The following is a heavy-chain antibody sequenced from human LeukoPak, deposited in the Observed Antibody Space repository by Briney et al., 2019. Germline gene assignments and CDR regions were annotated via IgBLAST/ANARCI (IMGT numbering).Heavy chain of an antibody. CDR1: GYTFTSYH. CDR2: INPSGGSP. CDR3: ARVAAEVVGVPGAIGFGWLRRDYYYMDV. D-gene: IGHD2-2*02. Sequence: ASVKVSCKASGYTFTSYHLHWVRQAPGQGLEWMGIINPSGGSPNYAQKFQGRVTMTRDMSTSTVNMELSSLRSEDTAVYYCARVAAEVVGVPGAIGFGWLRRDYYYMDVWGKGTTVTVSS. V-gene: IGHV1-46*01. J-gene: IGHJ6*03.